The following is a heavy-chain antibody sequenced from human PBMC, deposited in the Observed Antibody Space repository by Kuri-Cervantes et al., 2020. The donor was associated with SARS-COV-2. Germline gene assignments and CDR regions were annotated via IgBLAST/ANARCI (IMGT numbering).Heavy chain of an antibody. CDR3: ARPPPFYSDALDV. CDR2: ISGDGSRV. D-gene: IGHD2-15*01. J-gene: IGHJ3*01. CDR1: GFTFSSYS. Sequence: GGSLRLSCAASGFTFSSYSMNWVRQAPGKGLMWVSWISGDGSRVTHADSVKGRFTISRDNAKKMMFLEMTSLRAEDTAVDYCARPPPFYSDALDVWGHGTMVTVSS. V-gene: IGHV3-74*01.